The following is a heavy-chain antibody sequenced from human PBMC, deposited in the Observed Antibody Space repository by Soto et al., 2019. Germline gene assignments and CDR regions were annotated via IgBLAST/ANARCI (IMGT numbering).Heavy chain of an antibody. J-gene: IGHJ5*02. CDR1: GGTFSSYA. CDR3: ARVTSMVRGVIENWFDP. V-gene: IGHV1-69*01. CDR2: IIPMYGPA. D-gene: IGHD3-10*01. Sequence: QVPLVQSGAEVKKPGSPVTAPCKASGGTFSSYAIHWVRQAPGQGLEWMGGIIPMYGPAKYARRFQGRVTITADESTTTVYMALTSLTSQDTAVYYCARVTSMVRGVIENWFDPWGHGTLVPISS.